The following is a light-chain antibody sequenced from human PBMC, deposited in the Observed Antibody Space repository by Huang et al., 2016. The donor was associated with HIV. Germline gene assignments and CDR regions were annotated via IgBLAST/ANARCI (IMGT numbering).Light chain of an antibody. CDR2: WAS. V-gene: IGKV4-1*01. CDR3: QQYYRPPFT. J-gene: IGKJ3*01. CDR1: QSVLYSSNNKNY. Sequence: DIVMTQSPDSLAVSLGEGATINCKSSQSVLYSSNNKNYLAWYQQKPGHLPKLLIYWASTRESGVPDRFSGSGSGTDFTLTISSLQAEDVAVYYCQQYYRPPFTFGPGTKVDIK.